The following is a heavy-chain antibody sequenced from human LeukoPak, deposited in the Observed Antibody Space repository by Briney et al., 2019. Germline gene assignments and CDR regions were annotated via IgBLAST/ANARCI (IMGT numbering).Heavy chain of an antibody. J-gene: IGHJ4*02. V-gene: IGHV3-30*04. CDR3: ARGPAYCGGDCYSSVDY. D-gene: IGHD2-21*02. CDR2: ISYDGSNK. Sequence: GGSLRLSCAASGFTFSSYAMHWVRQAPGKGLEWVAVISYDGSNKYYADSVKGRFTISRDNSKNTLYLQMNSLRAKDTAVYYCARGPAYCGGDCYSSVDYWGQGTLVTVSS. CDR1: GFTFSSYA.